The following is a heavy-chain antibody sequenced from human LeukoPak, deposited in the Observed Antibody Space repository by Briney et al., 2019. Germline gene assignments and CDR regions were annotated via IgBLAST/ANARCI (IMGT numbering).Heavy chain of an antibody. CDR1: EYTFSNYW. CDR2: TNSDGSIT. D-gene: IGHD6-13*01. V-gene: IGHV3-74*01. Sequence: QPGGSLRLFCAASEYTFSNYWMHWAPHAPGKALVWVSRTNSDGSITSYADSVKGRFTISRDNAKNTLYLQMNSLRAEDTAVYYCARERAAADDSLDYWGQGTLVTVSS. CDR3: ARERAAADDSLDY. J-gene: IGHJ4*02.